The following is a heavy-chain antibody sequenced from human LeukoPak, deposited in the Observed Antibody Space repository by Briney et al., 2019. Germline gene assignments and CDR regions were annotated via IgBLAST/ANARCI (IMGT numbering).Heavy chain of an antibody. CDR3: AKAEGFSTSSNFDY. CDR2: ISGSGGST. V-gene: IGHV3-23*01. Sequence: GGSLRLSCAASGFTFDDYAMHWVRQAPGKGLEWVSAISGSGGSTYYADSVKGRFTISRDNSKNTLYLQMNSLRAEDTAVYYCAKAEGFSTSSNFDYWGQGTLVTVSS. D-gene: IGHD2-2*01. J-gene: IGHJ4*02. CDR1: GFTFDDYA.